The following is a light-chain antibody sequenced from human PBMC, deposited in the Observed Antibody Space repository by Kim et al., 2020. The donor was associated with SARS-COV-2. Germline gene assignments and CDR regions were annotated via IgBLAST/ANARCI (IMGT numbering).Light chain of an antibody. CDR2: AAS. J-gene: IGKJ1*01. CDR1: QSISNS. V-gene: IGKV1-39*01. CDR3: QQSYGLPRT. Sequence: DIQMTQSPSSLSASIGDRVTITCRASQSISNSLNWYQQKPGKAPKLLIYAASSLQSGVPSRFSGSGSGTDFTLTIGSLQAEDFVTYYCQQSYGLPRTFGQGTKLEI.